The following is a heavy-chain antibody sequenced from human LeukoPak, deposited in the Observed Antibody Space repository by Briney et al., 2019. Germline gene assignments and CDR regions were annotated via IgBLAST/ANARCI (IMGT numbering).Heavy chain of an antibody. J-gene: IGHJ4*02. D-gene: IGHD3-22*01. CDR2: ISSTDAGT. CDR3: AKDMPYYYDSSGYYSY. V-gene: IGHV3-23*01. Sequence: GGSLRLSCAASGFSLSSYAMSSVRQAPGKGLEWVSAISSTDAGTYHADSVRGRFTISRDSSKNTLYLQMNSLRAEDAAVYYCAKDMPYYYDSSGYYSYWGQGPLVTVSS. CDR1: GFSLSSYA.